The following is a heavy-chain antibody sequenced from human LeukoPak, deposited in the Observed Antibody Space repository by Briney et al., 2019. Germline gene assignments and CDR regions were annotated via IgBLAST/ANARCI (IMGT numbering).Heavy chain of an antibody. D-gene: IGHD3-22*01. CDR3: ARQLHSYYYDSTAYYDY. CDR1: GFRFSVYT. V-gene: IGHV3-21*06. Sequence: GGSLRLSCTASGFRFSVYTMNWVRQAPGKRLEWVSSISSSSSYRYYADSVRGRFTISRDNAQNLLILEMNSLRADDTAVYYCARQLHSYYYDSTAYYDYWGQGTLVSVSS. J-gene: IGHJ4*02. CDR2: ISSSSSYR.